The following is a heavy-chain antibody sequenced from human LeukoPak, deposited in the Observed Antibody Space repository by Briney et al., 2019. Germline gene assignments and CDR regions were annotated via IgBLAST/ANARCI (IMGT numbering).Heavy chain of an antibody. V-gene: IGHV4-34*01. CDR1: GGSFSGYY. CDR3: ASQRITMVRGALLY. J-gene: IGHJ4*02. D-gene: IGHD3-10*01. Sequence: SETLSLTCAVYGGSFSGYYWSWIRQPPGKGLEWIGEINHSGSTNYNPSLKSRVTISVDTSKNQFSLKLSSVTAADTAVYYCASQRITMVRGALLYWGQGTLVTVSP. CDR2: INHSGST.